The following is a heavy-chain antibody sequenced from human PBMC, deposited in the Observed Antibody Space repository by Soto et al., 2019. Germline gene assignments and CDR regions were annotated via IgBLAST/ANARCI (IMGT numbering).Heavy chain of an antibody. Sequence: SETLSLTCSVSGGFVSSSSYSWGWIRQSPGKGLEWIGTMYSSENTYYNPSLLSRVTISVDTSKNHFSLKLTSVTAADTAVYYCAVFRNDGTQLFDPWSQGTLVTVSS. CDR1: GGFVSSSSYS. D-gene: IGHD1-1*01. CDR2: MYSSENT. J-gene: IGHJ5*02. V-gene: IGHV4-39*01. CDR3: AVFRNDGTQLFDP.